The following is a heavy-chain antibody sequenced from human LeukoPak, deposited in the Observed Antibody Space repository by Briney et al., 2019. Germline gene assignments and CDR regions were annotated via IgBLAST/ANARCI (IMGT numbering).Heavy chain of an antibody. CDR1: GGSFSGYY. CDR3: ARTHPYSSSWYPLGPTNNWFDP. D-gene: IGHD6-13*01. CDR2: INHSGST. V-gene: IGHV4-34*01. J-gene: IGHJ5*02. Sequence: PSETLSLTCAVYGGSFSGYYWSWLRQPPGKGLEWLGEINHSGSTNYNPSLKSRVTISVDTSKNQFSLKLSSVTAADTAVYYCARTHPYSSSWYPLGPTNNWFDPWGQGTLVTVSS.